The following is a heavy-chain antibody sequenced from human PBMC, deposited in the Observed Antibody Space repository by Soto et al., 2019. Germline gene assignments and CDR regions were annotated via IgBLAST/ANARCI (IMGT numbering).Heavy chain of an antibody. CDR3: ARSPRTYDILTGYYETIFDY. J-gene: IGHJ4*02. CDR1: GGSITSGDYY. CDR2: IYYSGST. D-gene: IGHD3-9*01. V-gene: IGHV4-61*08. Sequence: PSETLSLTCTVSGGSITSGDYYWSWIRQPPGKGLEWIGYIYYSGSTNYNPSLKSRVTISVDTSKNQFSLKLSSVTAADTAVYYCARSPRTYDILTGYYETIFDYWGQGTLVTVSS.